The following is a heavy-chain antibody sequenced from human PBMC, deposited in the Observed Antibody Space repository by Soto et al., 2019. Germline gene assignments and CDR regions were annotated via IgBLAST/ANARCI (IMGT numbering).Heavy chain of an antibody. V-gene: IGHV3-23*01. CDR2: ISNNGGST. Sequence: EVQLLESGGGLVQPGESLRLSCAASGFTFSNYALNWVRQAPGKGLEWVSAISNNGGSTYYADSVKGRFTVSRDNSKNTMYLQMNSLRAEDTAVYYCAKGNKAGRTGWFDPWGQGTLVTVSS. J-gene: IGHJ5*02. CDR3: AKGNKAGRTGWFDP. D-gene: IGHD3-10*01. CDR1: GFTFSNYA.